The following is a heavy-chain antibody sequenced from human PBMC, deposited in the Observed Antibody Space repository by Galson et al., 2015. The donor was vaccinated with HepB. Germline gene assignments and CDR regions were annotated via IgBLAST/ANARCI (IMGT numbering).Heavy chain of an antibody. CDR3: AKDLEGYSSSWNGFQH. CDR2: ISWNSGSI. V-gene: IGHV3-9*01. CDR1: GFTFDDYA. J-gene: IGHJ1*01. Sequence: SLRLSCAASGFTFDDYAMHWVRQAPGKGLEWVSGISWNSGSIGYADSVKGRFTISRDNAKNSLYLQMNSQRAEDTALYYCAKDLEGYSSSWNGFQHWGQGTLVTVSS. D-gene: IGHD6-13*01.